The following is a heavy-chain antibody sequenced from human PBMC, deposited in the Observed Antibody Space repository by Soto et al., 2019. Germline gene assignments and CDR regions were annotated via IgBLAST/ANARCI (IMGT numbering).Heavy chain of an antibody. CDR1: GFTCSKYA. CDR2: ISGSGTTT. Sequence: EVQLLESGGGLVQPGGSLRLSCAASGFTCSKYAMSWVRQAPGKGLEWVSAISGSGTTTYCAVSVRGRFTISRDNSNNMLSLQMSSPSPEDTALYYCVKIFVETGGSSGWPWALDSWGQGTLVTVSS. CDR3: VKIFVETGGSSGWPWALDS. D-gene: IGHD6-25*01. V-gene: IGHV3-23*01. J-gene: IGHJ4*02.